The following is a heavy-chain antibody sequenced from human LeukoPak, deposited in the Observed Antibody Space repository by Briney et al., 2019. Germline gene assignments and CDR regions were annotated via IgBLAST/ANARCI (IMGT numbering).Heavy chain of an antibody. Sequence: GGSLRLSCAASGFTFSSYGMHWVRQAPGKGLEWVAFIRYDGSNKYYADSVKGRFTISRDNSKNTLYLQMNSLRAEDTAVYYCAVHRSGSYPIADYWGQGTLVTVSS. V-gene: IGHV3-30*02. J-gene: IGHJ4*02. CDR1: GFTFSSYG. D-gene: IGHD1-26*01. CDR2: IRYDGSNK. CDR3: AVHRSGSYPIADY.